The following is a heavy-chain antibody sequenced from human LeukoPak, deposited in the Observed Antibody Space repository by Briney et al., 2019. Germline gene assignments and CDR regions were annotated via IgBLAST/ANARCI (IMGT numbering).Heavy chain of an antibody. CDR3: ARDTLAADDY. V-gene: IGHV1-2*02. CDR1: GYTFTGYY. D-gene: IGHD3-16*01. Sequence: ASVKVSCKASGYTFTGYYMHWVRQATGQGLDWIGWINPNSGGTNYAQKFQGRVTMTRDTSISTAYMELSRLRADDTAVYYCARDTLAADDYWGQGTLVTVSS. CDR2: INPNSGGT. J-gene: IGHJ4*02.